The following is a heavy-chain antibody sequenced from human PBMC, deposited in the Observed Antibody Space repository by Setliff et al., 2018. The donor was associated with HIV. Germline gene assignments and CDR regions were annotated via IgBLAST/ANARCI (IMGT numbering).Heavy chain of an antibody. J-gene: IGHJ4*02. D-gene: IGHD3-10*01. Sequence: PGGSLRLSCVASGFTFTSYYMHWVRQAPGQGLEWMGIISPSGGSSSYAQKFQGRVTMTRDTSTSTVYMELSSLRSEDTAVYYCARDRSSLRGVRGVIRYWGQGTLVTVSS. CDR2: ISPSGGSS. CDR3: ARDRSSLRGVRGVIRY. CDR1: GFTFTSYY. V-gene: IGHV1-46*01.